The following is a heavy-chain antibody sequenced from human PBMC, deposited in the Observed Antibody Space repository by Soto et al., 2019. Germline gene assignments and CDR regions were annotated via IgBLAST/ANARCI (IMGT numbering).Heavy chain of an antibody. CDR2: ISWNGASI. Sequence: EVHLVESGGGLVQPGRSLRLSCAASGFTFDDYAIHWVRQAPGRGLEWVAGISWNGASIGYADSVKGRFTISRDNAKNSLHLQMNSLRSEDTALYYCANLPLYGSGFDCWGQETLVTVSS. D-gene: IGHD3-10*01. CDR1: GFTFDDYA. J-gene: IGHJ4*02. CDR3: ANLPLYGSGFDC. V-gene: IGHV3-9*01.